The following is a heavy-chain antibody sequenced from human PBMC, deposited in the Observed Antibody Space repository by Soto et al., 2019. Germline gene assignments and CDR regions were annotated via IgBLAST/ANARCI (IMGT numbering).Heavy chain of an antibody. CDR1: GYTFTSYY. CDR3: ARVPNIVVVPAADYGGNSEAFDI. Sequence: ASVKVSCKASGYTFTSYYMHWVRQAPGQGLEWMGIINPSGGSTSYAQKFQGRVTMTRDTSTSTVYMELSSLRSEDAAVYYCARVPNIVVVPAADYGGNSEAFDIWGQGTMVTVSS. V-gene: IGHV1-46*01. D-gene: IGHD2-2*01. J-gene: IGHJ3*02. CDR2: INPSGGST.